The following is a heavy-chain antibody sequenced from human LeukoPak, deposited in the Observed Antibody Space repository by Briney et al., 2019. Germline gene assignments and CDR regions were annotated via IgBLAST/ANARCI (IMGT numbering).Heavy chain of an antibody. CDR3: ARDLINYGDYGITDY. V-gene: IGHV1-46*01. D-gene: IGHD4-17*01. J-gene: IGHJ4*02. CDR2: INPSGGST. Sequence: EDSVKVSCKASGYTFTGYYMHWVRQAPGQGLEWMGIINPSGGSTSYAQKFQGRVTMTRDMSTSTVYMELSSLRSEDTAVYYCARDLINYGDYGITDYWGQGTLVTVSS. CDR1: GYTFTGYY.